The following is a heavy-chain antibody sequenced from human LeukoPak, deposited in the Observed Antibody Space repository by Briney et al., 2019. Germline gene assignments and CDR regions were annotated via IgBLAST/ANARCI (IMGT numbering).Heavy chain of an antibody. CDR3: AGLFPTVTPWFDP. CDR1: GFTFSEKY. D-gene: IGHD4-17*01. J-gene: IGHJ5*02. V-gene: IGHV3-11*01. Sequence: GGSLRLSCAASGFTFSEKYMTWIRQAPGKGLEWLAHIDGSGSTMYYANSVKGRFTISRDNRKKSLSLQLNSLRAGDTAIYYCAGLFPTVTPWFDPWGQGTLVTVSS. CDR2: IDGSGSTM.